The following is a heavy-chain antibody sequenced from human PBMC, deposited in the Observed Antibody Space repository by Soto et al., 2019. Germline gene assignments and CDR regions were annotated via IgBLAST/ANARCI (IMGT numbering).Heavy chain of an antibody. CDR3: ALPTKIYYFDY. Sequence: GESLKISGKGSGYSCTSYWIGWVRQMPGKGLEWMGIIYPGDSDTRYSPSFQGQVTISADKSISTAYLQWSSLKASDTAMYYCALPTKIYYFDYWGQGTLVTVSS. CDR2: IYPGDSDT. J-gene: IGHJ4*02. V-gene: IGHV5-51*01. CDR1: GYSCTSYW.